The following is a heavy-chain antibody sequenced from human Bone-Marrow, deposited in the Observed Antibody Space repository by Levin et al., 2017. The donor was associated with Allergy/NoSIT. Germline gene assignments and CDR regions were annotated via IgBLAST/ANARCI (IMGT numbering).Heavy chain of an antibody. Sequence: SPTLSLPCTVSGDSIRRSSHYWGWIRQPPGKGLEWIGNTYYSGSRYYNPSLDSRVTISVDTSKNQFSLKLSSVTAADTAVYYCARQGRLDAFDIWGQGTMVTVSS. CDR3: ARQGRLDAFDI. CDR1: GDSIRRSSHY. CDR2: TYYSGSR. V-gene: IGHV4-39*01. J-gene: IGHJ3*02.